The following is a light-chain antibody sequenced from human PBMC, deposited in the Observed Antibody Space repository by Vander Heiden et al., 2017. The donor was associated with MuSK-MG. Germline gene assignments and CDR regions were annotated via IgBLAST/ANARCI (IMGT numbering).Light chain of an antibody. CDR1: QSVSSY. Sequence: EIVLTQSPATLSLSPGERATLSCRASQSVSSYLAWFQQNPGQATRLLIHDEYSGSGTDCTLNISSLEPEDFAVYYCQQRSNWPLTFGGGTKVEIK. J-gene: IGKJ4*01. CDR3: QQRSNWPLT. CDR2: DE. V-gene: IGKV3-11*01.